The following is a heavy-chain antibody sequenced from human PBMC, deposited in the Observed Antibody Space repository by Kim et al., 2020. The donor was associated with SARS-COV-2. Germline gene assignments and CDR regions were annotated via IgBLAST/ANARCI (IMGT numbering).Heavy chain of an antibody. CDR1: GDSVSSNSAA. J-gene: IGHJ3*02. CDR3: ARSGVPAVTWADAFDI. D-gene: IGHD2-2*01. CDR2: TYYRSKWYN. Sequence: SQTLSLTCAISGDSVSSNSAAWNWIRQSPSRGLEWLGRTYYRSKWYNDYAVSVKSRITINPDTSKNQFSLQLNSVTPEDTAVYYCARSGVPAVTWADAFDIWGQGTMVTVSS. V-gene: IGHV6-1*01.